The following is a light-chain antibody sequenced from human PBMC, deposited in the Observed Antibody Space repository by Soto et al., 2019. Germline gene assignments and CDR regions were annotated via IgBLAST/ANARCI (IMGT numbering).Light chain of an antibody. CDR3: QQYGSSPIT. CDR2: DAS. Sequence: EIVLTQSPATMSLSPGERATPSCGPSESVSYSYVAWYQQKAGLAPRLLIHDASTRASGIPDRFSGSKSGTDFTLTIRGLEPEDAALYYCQQYGSSPITFGQGTRLEIK. V-gene: IGKV3D-20*01. CDR1: ESVSYSY. J-gene: IGKJ5*01.